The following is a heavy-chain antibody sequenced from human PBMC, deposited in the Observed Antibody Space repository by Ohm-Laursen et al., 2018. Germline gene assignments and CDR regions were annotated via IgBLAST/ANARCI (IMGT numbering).Heavy chain of an antibody. D-gene: IGHD3-10*01. CDR1: GFTFDDYA. Sequence: SLRLSCTASGFTFDDYAMHWVRQAPGKGLEWVSGISWNSGSIGYADSVRGRFTISRDNAKKSLYLQMNSLRAEDTAIYYCATDGEPWRDWGQGTLVTVSS. V-gene: IGHV3-9*01. CDR2: ISWNSGSI. CDR3: ATDGEPWRD. J-gene: IGHJ4*02.